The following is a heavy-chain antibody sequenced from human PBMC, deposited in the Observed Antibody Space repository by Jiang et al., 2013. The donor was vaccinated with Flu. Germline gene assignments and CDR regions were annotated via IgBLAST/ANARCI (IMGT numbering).Heavy chain of an antibody. CDR1: GGTFSSYA. D-gene: IGHD4-23*01. Sequence: SGAEVKKPGSSVKVSCKASGGTFSSYAISWVRQAPGQGLEWMGGIIPIFGTANYAQKFQGRVTITADESTSTAYMELSSLRSEDTAVYYCARDGDYGGNRDYYYYGMDVWGQGTTVTVSS. CDR2: IIPIFGTA. J-gene: IGHJ6*02. CDR3: ARDGDYGGNRDYYYYGMDV. V-gene: IGHV1-69*01.